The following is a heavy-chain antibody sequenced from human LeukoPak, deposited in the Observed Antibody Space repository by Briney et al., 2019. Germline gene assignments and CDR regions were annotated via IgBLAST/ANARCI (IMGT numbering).Heavy chain of an antibody. Sequence: GGSLRLSCAASGFTLSTYAMSWVRQTPGKGLEWVAATSSSDAGTYHADSVRGRFTISRDNAKNSLYLHMNSLRAEDTAFYYCARDKQIDYSFYYMDVWGKGTTVTVSS. J-gene: IGHJ6*03. CDR3: ARDKQIDYSFYYMDV. D-gene: IGHD3-22*01. CDR2: TSSSDAGT. CDR1: GFTLSTYA. V-gene: IGHV3-23*01.